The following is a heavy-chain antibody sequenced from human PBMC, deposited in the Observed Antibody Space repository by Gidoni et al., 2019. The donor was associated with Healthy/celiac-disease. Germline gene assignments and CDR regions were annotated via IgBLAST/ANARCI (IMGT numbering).Heavy chain of an antibody. D-gene: IGHD3-3*01. Sequence: EVQMLESGGGLVQPGGSLRLSCAASGFTFSSYAMSWVRQAPGKGLEWVSAISGSGGSTYYADSVKGRFTISRDKSKNTLYLQMNSLRAEDTAVYYCAIPYDFWSGYFPENYYYGMDVWGQGTTVTVSS. CDR2: ISGSGGST. V-gene: IGHV3-23*01. CDR3: AIPYDFWSGYFPENYYYGMDV. CDR1: GFTFSSYA. J-gene: IGHJ6*02.